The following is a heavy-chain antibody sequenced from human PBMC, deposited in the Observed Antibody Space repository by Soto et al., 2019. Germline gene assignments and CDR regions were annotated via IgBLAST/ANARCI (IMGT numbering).Heavy chain of an antibody. V-gene: IGHV3-23*01. D-gene: IGHD3-16*01. CDR3: LKDRSGWGSCDM. CDR1: GFTFND. J-gene: IGHJ3*02. CDR2: ITGGGHT. Sequence: EVQVLESGGGLVQPGGSLRLSCSASGFTFNDINWVRQAPGKGLECISRITGGGHTDYVDSVKGRFTISRDNSKNTGYLQMNNLRVDDTAVYYCLKDRSGWGSCDMWGQGTVVTVSS.